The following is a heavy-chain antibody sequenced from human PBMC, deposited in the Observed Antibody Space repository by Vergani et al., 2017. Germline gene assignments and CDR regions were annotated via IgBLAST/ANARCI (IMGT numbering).Heavy chain of an antibody. CDR2: INPTTGNP. V-gene: IGHV7-4-1*01. CDR1: GYSFHNYA. Sequence: QEQLVQSGSEFKKPGASVKVSCKASGYSFHNYAIHWVRQAPGQGLEWMGWINPTTGNPTYARAFTGRFVFSLDTSISTAYLQIGSLKAEDTAVYFCARAKRGRLAVGATDSWGQGTLLTVSS. CDR3: ARAKRGRLAVGATDS. D-gene: IGHD6-19*01. J-gene: IGHJ4*02.